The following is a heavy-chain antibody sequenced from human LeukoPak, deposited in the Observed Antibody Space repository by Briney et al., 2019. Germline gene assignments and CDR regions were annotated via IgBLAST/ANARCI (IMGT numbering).Heavy chain of an antibody. CDR1: GWSFNDYY. Sequence: SETLSLTCAVYGWSFNDYYWNWIRQPPGKGLEWIGEINAHGDTNYNPSLKSRVTISVDTSKKQFSLRLTSMIAADTALYYCARGQVPAARGYNWFDPWGQGTLVTVSS. J-gene: IGHJ5*02. CDR2: INAHGDT. CDR3: ARGQVPAARGYNWFDP. V-gene: IGHV4-34*01. D-gene: IGHD2-2*01.